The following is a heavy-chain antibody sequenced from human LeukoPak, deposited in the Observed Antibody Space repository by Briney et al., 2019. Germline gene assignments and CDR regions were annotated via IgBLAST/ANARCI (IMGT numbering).Heavy chain of an antibody. Sequence: ASVKVSCKVSGYTLTELSMHWVRQAPGKGLEWMGGFDPEDGETIYAQKFQGRVTMTEDTSTDTAYMELSSLRSEDTAVYYCATYSALQSWIQLWHTPYYFDYWGQGTLVTVSS. V-gene: IGHV1-24*01. CDR3: ATYSALQSWIQLWHTPYYFDY. CDR2: FDPEDGET. J-gene: IGHJ4*02. D-gene: IGHD5-18*01. CDR1: GYTLTELS.